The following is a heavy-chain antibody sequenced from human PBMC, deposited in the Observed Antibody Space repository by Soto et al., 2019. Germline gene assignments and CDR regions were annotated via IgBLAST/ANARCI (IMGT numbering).Heavy chain of an antibody. CDR3: AKVSGVVVVTAIDY. Sequence: GGSLRLSCAASGFTFSSYGMHWVRQAPGKGLEWVAVISYDGSNKYYADSVKGRFTISRDNSKNTLYLQMNSLRAEDTAVYYCAKVSGVVVVTAIDYWGQGTLVTVSS. CDR2: ISYDGSNK. CDR1: GFTFSSYG. V-gene: IGHV3-30*18. J-gene: IGHJ4*02. D-gene: IGHD2-21*02.